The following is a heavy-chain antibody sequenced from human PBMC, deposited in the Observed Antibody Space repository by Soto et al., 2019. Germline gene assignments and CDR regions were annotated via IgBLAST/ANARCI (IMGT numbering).Heavy chain of an antibody. CDR1: GYTFINFD. CDR2: MNPGSGKT. CDR3: ARMASAGTLNWFDP. D-gene: IGHD6-13*01. Sequence: ASVKVSCKASGYTFINFDISWVRQAAGQGLEWLGWMNPGSGKTGYASKFQGRVAMTSDASTGTSHLELSSLTSDDTAVYYCARMASAGTLNWFDPWGQGTMVTVSS. V-gene: IGHV1-8*02. J-gene: IGHJ5*02.